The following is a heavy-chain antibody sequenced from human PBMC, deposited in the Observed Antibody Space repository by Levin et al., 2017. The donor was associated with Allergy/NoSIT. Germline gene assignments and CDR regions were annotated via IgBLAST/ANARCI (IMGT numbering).Heavy chain of an antibody. D-gene: IGHD2-15*01. CDR1: GGSISSGDYY. CDR3: ATGPLRHCSGGSCYSAWFDP. V-gene: IGHV4-30-4*01. Sequence: SCTVSGGSISSGDYYWSWIRQPPGKGLEWIGYIYYSGSTYYNPSLTSRVTISVDTSKNQFSLKLSSVTAADTAVYYCATGPLRHCSGGSCYSAWFDPWGQGTLVTVSS. J-gene: IGHJ5*02. CDR2: IYYSGST.